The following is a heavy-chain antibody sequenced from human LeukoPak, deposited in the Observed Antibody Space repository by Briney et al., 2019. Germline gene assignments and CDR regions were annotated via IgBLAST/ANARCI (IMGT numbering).Heavy chain of an antibody. CDR1: GYTLTSYY. V-gene: IGHV1-46*01. Sequence: GASVKVSCKASGYTLTSYYMHWVRQAPGQGLEWMGIINPSGGSTSYAQKFQGRVTMTRDTSTSTVYMELSSLRSEDTAVYYCARDPRSGSGSYSLPSDYWGQGTLVTVSS. CDR3: ARDPRSGSGSYSLPSDY. D-gene: IGHD3-10*01. CDR2: INPSGGST. J-gene: IGHJ4*02.